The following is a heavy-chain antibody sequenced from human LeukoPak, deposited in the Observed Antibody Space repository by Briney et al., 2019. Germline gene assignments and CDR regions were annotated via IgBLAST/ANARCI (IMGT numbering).Heavy chain of an antibody. CDR1: GFTFSSYS. Sequence: PGGSLRLSCAASGFTFSSYSMNWVRQAPGKGLEWVSSISSTSTYIYYADSVKGRFTISRDNAKSSLYLQMNSLRAEDTAVYYCAKHSSGYLRPDYWGQGTLVTVSS. V-gene: IGHV3-21*04. CDR2: ISSTSTYI. CDR3: AKHSSGYLRPDY. D-gene: IGHD3-22*01. J-gene: IGHJ4*02.